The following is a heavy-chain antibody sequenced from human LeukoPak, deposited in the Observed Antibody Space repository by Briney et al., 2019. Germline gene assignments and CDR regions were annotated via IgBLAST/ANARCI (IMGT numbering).Heavy chain of an antibody. V-gene: IGHV3-9*01. CDR3: AKGAPYSSGRGYFDY. CDR2: ISWNSGSI. CDR1: GFTFDDYA. Sequence: GGSLRLSCAASGFTFDDYAMHWVRQAPGKGLEWVSGISWNSGSIGYADSVKGRFTISRDNAKNSLYLQMNSLRAEDTALYYCAKGAPYSSGRGYFDYWGQGTLVTVSS. J-gene: IGHJ4*02. D-gene: IGHD6-19*01.